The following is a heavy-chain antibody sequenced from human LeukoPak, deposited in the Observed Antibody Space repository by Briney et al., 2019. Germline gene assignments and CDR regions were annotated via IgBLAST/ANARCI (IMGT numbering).Heavy chain of an antibody. J-gene: IGHJ4*02. D-gene: IGHD3-22*01. CDR3: ARDHDRYDSSGYPY. Sequence: GGSLRLSCAASGFTFSSYSMNWVRQAPGKGLEWVSSISSSSSYIYYADSGKGRFTISRDNAKNSLYLQMNSLRAEDTAVYYCARDHDRYDSSGYPYWGQGTLVTVSS. V-gene: IGHV3-21*01. CDR1: GFTFSSYS. CDR2: ISSSSSYI.